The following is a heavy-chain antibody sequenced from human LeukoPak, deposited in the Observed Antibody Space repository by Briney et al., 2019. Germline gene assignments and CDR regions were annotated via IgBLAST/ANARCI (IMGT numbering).Heavy chain of an antibody. CDR2: VNLQGST. Sequence: SETLSLTCGVSGGSITNTNYWPWVRQPPGKGLEWIGEVNLQGSTNYNPSLMGRVAIAVDTSENHISLQLTSVTAADTAVYYCAREGGPYRPLDYSGQGTLVTVPS. CDR3: AREGGPYRPLDY. J-gene: IGHJ4*02. V-gene: IGHV4-4*02. CDR1: GGSITNTNY.